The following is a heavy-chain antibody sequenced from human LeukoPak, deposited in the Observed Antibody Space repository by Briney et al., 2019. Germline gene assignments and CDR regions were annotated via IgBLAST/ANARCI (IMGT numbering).Heavy chain of an antibody. CDR2: MNPNSGNT. Sequence: ASVKVSCTASGYIFTNYFMHWVRQATGQGLEWMGWMNPNSGNTAYAQKFQGRVTMTEDTSTDTAYMELSSLRSEDTAVYYCATVVGATTFDHFDYWGQGTLVTVSS. J-gene: IGHJ4*02. V-gene: IGHV1-8*02. CDR1: GYIFTNYF. CDR3: ATVVGATTFDHFDY. D-gene: IGHD1-26*01.